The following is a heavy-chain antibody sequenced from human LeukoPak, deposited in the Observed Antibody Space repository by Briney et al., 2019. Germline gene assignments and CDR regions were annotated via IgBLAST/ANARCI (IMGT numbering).Heavy chain of an antibody. V-gene: IGHV4-39*07. CDR1: GGSISSTSNY. Sequence: PSETLSLTCTVSGGSISSTSNYWGWIRQPPGKGLEWIGSIHYSGSTYYNPSLKSRVTISVDTSKNQFSLKLSSVTAADTAVYYCARGRWTVTTGVYDWGQGTLVTVSS. CDR3: ARGRWTVTTGVYD. D-gene: IGHD4-17*01. J-gene: IGHJ4*02. CDR2: IHYSGST.